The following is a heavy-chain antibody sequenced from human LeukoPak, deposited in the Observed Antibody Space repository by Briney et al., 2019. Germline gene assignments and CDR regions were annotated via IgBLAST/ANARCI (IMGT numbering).Heavy chain of an antibody. Sequence: SETLSLTCTVSGGSISTTNYYWSWIRQPAGKGLEWIGRIYTSGSTNYNPSLKSRVTISVDTSKNQFSLKLSSVTAADTAVYYCARDGYYYDSSGYRAMDYWGQGTLVTVSS. D-gene: IGHD3-22*01. V-gene: IGHV4-61*02. CDR3: ARDGYYYDSSGYRAMDY. CDR1: GGSISTTNYY. J-gene: IGHJ4*02. CDR2: IYTSGST.